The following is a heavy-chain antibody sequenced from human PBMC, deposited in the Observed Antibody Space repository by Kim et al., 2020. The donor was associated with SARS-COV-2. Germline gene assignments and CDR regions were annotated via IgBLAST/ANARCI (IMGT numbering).Heavy chain of an antibody. Sequence: GGSLRLSCAASGFTFSSYGMHWVRQAPGKGLEWVAVIWYDGSNKYYADSVKGRFTISRDNSKNTLYLQMNSLRPEDTAVYYCARDLLVGATSYGMDVWGQGTTVTVSS. D-gene: IGHD1-26*01. CDR1: GFTFSSYG. V-gene: IGHV3-33*01. J-gene: IGHJ6*02. CDR2: IWYDGSNK. CDR3: ARDLLVGATSYGMDV.